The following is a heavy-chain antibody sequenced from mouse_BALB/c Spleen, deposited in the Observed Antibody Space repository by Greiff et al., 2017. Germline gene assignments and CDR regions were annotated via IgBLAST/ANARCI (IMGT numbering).Heavy chain of an antibody. D-gene: IGHD1-1*02. J-gene: IGHJ2*01. CDR3: ARHGILWLYFDY. CDR2: ISSGGGST. CDR1: GFAFSSYD. V-gene: IGHV5-12-1*01. Sequence: DVKLVESGGGLVKPGGSLKLSCAASGFAFSSYDMSWVRQTPEKRLEWVAYISSGGGSTYYPDTVKGRFTISRDNAKNTLYLQMSSLKSEDTAMYYCARHGILWLYFDYWGQGTTLTVSS.